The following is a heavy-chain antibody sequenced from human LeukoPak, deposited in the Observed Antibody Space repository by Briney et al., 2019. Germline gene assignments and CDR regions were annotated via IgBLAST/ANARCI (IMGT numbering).Heavy chain of an antibody. CDR3: AKDLGEQWASYYFDY. V-gene: IGHV3-33*06. CDR1: GFTFSSYG. J-gene: IGHJ4*02. Sequence: GGSLRLSCAASGFTFSSYGMHWVRQAPGKGLEWVAVIWYDGSNKYYADSVKGRFTISRDNSKNTLYLQMNSLRAEDTAVYYCAKDLGEQWASYYFDYWGQGTLVSVSS. D-gene: IGHD6-19*01. CDR2: IWYDGSNK.